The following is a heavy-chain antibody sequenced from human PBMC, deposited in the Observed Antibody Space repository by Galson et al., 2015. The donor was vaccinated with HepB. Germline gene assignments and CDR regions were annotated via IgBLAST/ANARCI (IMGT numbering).Heavy chain of an antibody. J-gene: IGHJ6*02. D-gene: IGHD3-10*01. Sequence: SLRLSCAASGFTFSDYATHWVRQAPGKGLEWVAVISYDGSNKYYADSVKGRFTISRDNSKNTLYLQMNSLRAEDTAVYYCARGYGSGSMDVWGQGTTVTVSS. CDR2: ISYDGSNK. CDR3: ARGYGSGSMDV. V-gene: IGHV3-30-3*01. CDR1: GFTFSDYA.